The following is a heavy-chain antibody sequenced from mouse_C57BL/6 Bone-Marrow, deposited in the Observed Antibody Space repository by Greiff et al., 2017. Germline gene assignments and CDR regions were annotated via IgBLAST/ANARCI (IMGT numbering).Heavy chain of an antibody. V-gene: IGHV5-9*01. D-gene: IGHD1-1*01. CDR1: GFTFSSYT. J-gene: IGHJ3*01. CDR2: ISGGGGNT. CDR3: ASPYYYGSSWFAY. Sequence: EVKLVESGGGLVKPGGSLKLSCAASGFTFSSYTMSWVRQTPEKRLEWVATISGGGGNTYYPDSVKGRFTISRDNAKNTLYLQMSSLRSEDTALYYCASPYYYGSSWFAYWGQGTLVTVSA.